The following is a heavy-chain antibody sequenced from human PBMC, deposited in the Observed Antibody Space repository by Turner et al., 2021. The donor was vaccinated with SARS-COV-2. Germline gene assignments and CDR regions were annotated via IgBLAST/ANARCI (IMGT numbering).Heavy chain of an antibody. Sequence: QVQLVQSGAEVKKPGSSVKVSCKASGGTFSSYAISWVRQAPGQGLGWMGGIIPIFGTANYAQKFQGRVTITADKSTSTAYMELSSLRFEDTAVYYCARGATLVRGVIENLYYYYYGMDVWGQGTTVTVSS. J-gene: IGHJ6*02. D-gene: IGHD3-10*01. V-gene: IGHV1-69*06. CDR1: GGTFSSYA. CDR2: IIPIFGTA. CDR3: ARGATLVRGVIENLYYYYYGMDV.